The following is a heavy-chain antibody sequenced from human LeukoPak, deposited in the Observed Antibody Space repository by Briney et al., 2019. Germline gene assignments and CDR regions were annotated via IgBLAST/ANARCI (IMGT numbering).Heavy chain of an antibody. CDR3: AREGRGYSYGY. J-gene: IGHJ4*02. V-gene: IGHV1-46*01. CDR1: GHTFTNYN. Sequence: ASVKVSCKASGHTFTNYNMHWVRQAPGQGLEWMGIISPSGGSTSYAQKFQGRVTMTRDTSTNTVYMELSSLRSEDTAVYYCAREGRGYSYGYWGQGTLVTVSS. CDR2: ISPSGGST. D-gene: IGHD5-18*01.